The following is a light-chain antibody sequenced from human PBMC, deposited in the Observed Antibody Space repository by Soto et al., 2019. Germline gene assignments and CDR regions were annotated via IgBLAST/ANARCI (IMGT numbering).Light chain of an antibody. CDR1: SSNIGAGYD. V-gene: IGLV1-40*01. J-gene: IGLJ1*01. Sequence: QSVLTQPPSVSGAPGQRVTISCTGSSSNIGAGYDVHWYQQLPGTPPKLLIYGNSNRPSGVPDRFSGSKSGTSASLAISGLEAEDEADYYCQSYDSSLSGPDVFSTGTKPTVL. CDR2: GNS. CDR3: QSYDSSLSGPDV.